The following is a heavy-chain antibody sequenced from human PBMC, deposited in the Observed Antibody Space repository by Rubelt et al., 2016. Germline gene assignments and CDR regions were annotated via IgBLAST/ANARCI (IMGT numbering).Heavy chain of an antibody. D-gene: IGHD3/OR15-3a*01. Sequence: QVQLQQWGAGLLKPSETLSLTCAVYVGSFSGYYWTWIRQPPGKGLEWIGEINHSGSTNYNPSLKIRVTRSADTSKNQVSWKLGSVTAADTAVYYCARDGRGHWTTPNGMDVWGQGTTVTVSS. CDR2: INHSGST. CDR1: VGSFSGYY. CDR3: ARDGRGHWTTPNGMDV. J-gene: IGHJ6*02. V-gene: IGHV4-34*01.